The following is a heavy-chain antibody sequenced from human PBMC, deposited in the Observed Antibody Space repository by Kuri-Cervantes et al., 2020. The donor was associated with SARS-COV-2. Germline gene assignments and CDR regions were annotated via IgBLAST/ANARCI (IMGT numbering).Heavy chain of an antibody. J-gene: IGHJ5*02. V-gene: IGHV4-61*02. Sequence: SETLSLTCVVSGTSLSSGSIYWSWIRQPAGKGLEWIGCIHSSGNTNYDPSLESRVTMSIDTSRNQFSLNLGSVTAADTAMYYCARVMTISQITAWFDTWGQGTLVTVSS. D-gene: IGHD1-14*01. CDR3: ARVMTISQITAWFDT. CDR2: IHSSGNT. CDR1: GTSLSSGSIY.